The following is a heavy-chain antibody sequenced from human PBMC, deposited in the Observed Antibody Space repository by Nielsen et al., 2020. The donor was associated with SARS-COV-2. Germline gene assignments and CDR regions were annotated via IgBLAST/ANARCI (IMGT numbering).Heavy chain of an antibody. V-gene: IGHV1-69*13. D-gene: IGHD2-2*01. CDR3: ARDGAYCSSTTCYENRFDP. Sequence: SVKVSCKASGGTFGSYGVSWVRQAPGQGLEWMGGIVPIFGTANYAQKFQGRVTIIADESTSTAYMELSSLRSEDTAVYYCARDGAYCSSTTCYENRFDPWGQGTLVTVSS. J-gene: IGHJ5*02. CDR1: GGTFGSYG. CDR2: IVPIFGTA.